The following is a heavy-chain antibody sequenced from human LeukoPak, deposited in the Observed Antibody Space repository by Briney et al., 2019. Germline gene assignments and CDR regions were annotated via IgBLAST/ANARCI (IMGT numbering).Heavy chain of an antibody. J-gene: IGHJ4*02. V-gene: IGHV3-21*01. CDR2: ISSSSSYI. CDR1: GFTFSSYS. Sequence: GGSLRLSCAASGFTFSSYSMNWVRQAPGKGLEWVSSISSSSSYIYYADSVKGRFTISRDNAKNSLYLQMNSLRAEDTAVYYCARWGHLEVATIVWGQGTLVTVSS. CDR3: ARWGHLEVATIV. D-gene: IGHD5-12*01.